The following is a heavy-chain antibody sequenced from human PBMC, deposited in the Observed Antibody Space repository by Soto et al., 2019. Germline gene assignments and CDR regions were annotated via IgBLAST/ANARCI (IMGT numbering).Heavy chain of an antibody. V-gene: IGHV3-73*02. D-gene: IGHD3-10*01. Sequence: EVQLEESGGGLVQPGGSLKLSCAASGFTFSDSSIHWVRQAAGKGLEWVGGIRNKAKSSATAYAAALEGTFTVSRDDSKTKAYLQMNSLKAEDTALYECEGFAEASDGMDVWGRGTTVTVSS. CDR2: IRNKAKSSAT. J-gene: IGHJ6*02. CDR1: GFTFSDSS. CDR3: EGFAEASDGMDV.